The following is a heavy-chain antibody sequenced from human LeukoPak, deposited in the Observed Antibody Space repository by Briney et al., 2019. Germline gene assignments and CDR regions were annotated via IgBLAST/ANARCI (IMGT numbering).Heavy chain of an antibody. Sequence: SETLSLTCTVSGGSISSTNYYWGCIRQPPGKGLEWIGSIYYSGSTYYNPSLKSRITISVDTSKNQFSLKLSSVTAADTAVYYCARQSSGGFYFDYWGQGTLVTVSS. CDR1: GGSISSTNYY. D-gene: IGHD6-25*01. CDR3: ARQSSGGFYFDY. V-gene: IGHV4-39*01. CDR2: IYYSGST. J-gene: IGHJ4*02.